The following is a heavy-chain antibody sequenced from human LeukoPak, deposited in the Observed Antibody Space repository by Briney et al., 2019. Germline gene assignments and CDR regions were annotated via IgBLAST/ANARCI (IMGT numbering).Heavy chain of an antibody. V-gene: IGHV3-7*05. CDR1: GCTFSSHW. CDR2: IKPDGSDK. D-gene: IGHD4-17*01. CDR3: AKLPYGDYNHH. J-gene: IGHJ5*02. Sequence: GGSLRLSCAASGCTFSSHWMSWVRQAPGKGLEWVANIKPDGSDKYYVDSVKGRFTISRDNAKNSLYLQMNSLRAEDTAVYYCAKLPYGDYNHHWGQGTLVTVSS.